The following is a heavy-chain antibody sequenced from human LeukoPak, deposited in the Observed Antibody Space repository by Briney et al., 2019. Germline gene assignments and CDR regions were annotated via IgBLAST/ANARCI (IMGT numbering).Heavy chain of an antibody. CDR2: IKEDGGEK. Sequence: GGSLTLSCAAAGFNFRNYWMTWVRHAPGKGLEWVANIKEDGGEKYYVDSVKGRFTSSRDNSKNLLYLELNSLRVEDTAVYYCARNWYLTSYGMDVWGQGTTVTVSS. CDR1: GFNFRNYW. J-gene: IGHJ6*02. V-gene: IGHV3-7*05. D-gene: IGHD1-7*01. CDR3: ARNWYLTSYGMDV.